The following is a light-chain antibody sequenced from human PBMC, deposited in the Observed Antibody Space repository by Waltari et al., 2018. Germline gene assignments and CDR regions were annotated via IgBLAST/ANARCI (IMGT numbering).Light chain of an antibody. CDR2: WAS. V-gene: IGKV4-1*01. CDR3: QQYYSTPWT. J-gene: IGKJ1*01. CDR1: QSVLYSSTNKNY. Sequence: DIVMTQSPDSLAVSLGERATINCKSSQSVLYSSTNKNYLAWDQQKPRQPPKLLIYWASTRESGVPDRFSGSGSGTDFTLTIGSLQAEDVAVYYCQQYYSTPWTFGQGTKVEIK.